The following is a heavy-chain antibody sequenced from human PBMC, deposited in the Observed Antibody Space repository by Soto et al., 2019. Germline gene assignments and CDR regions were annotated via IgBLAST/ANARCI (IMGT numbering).Heavy chain of an antibody. D-gene: IGHD3-16*01. Sequence: QVQLVQSGAEMKKPGSSVKVSCQSSGGTFNTYAMNWVRQAPGQGPEWMGDICPTFAAANYAPKFQGRGNITAVESTGTSSLQFRSLTSDAAALYFCAREFHVHTPASGYWGQGTMVTDSS. V-gene: IGHV1-69*01. J-gene: IGHJ4*02. CDR2: ICPTFAAA. CDR1: GGTFNTYA. CDR3: AREFHVHTPASGY.